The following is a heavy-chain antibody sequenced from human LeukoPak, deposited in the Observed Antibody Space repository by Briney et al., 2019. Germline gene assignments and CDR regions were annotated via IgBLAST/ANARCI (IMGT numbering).Heavy chain of an antibody. Sequence: GVSLRLSCASSVFIFSIYAMNWVRQAPGKGREWVSGISNSGGSTYYADSVKGRFTISRDNSKNTLYLQMNRLTAEDTAVYYCAKETSSSFDYWGQGTLVTVSS. J-gene: IGHJ4*02. CDR1: VFIFSIYA. CDR3: AKETSSSFDY. V-gene: IGHV3-23*01. CDR2: ISNSGGST. D-gene: IGHD6-6*01.